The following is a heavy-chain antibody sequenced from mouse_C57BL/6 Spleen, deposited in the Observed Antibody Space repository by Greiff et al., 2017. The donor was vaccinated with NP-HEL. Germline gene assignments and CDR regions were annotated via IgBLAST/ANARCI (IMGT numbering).Heavy chain of an antibody. CDR1: GYTFTSYW. D-gene: IGHD1-1*01. Sequence: VQLQQPGAELVRPGSSVKLSCKASGYTFTSYWMDWVKQRPGQGLEWIGNIYPSDSETHYNQKFKDKATLTVDKSSSTAYMQLSSLTSEDSAVYYCARRGAYYYGSSYDYWGQGTTLTVSS. CDR3: ARRGAYYYGSSYDY. J-gene: IGHJ2*01. CDR2: IYPSDSET. V-gene: IGHV1-61*01.